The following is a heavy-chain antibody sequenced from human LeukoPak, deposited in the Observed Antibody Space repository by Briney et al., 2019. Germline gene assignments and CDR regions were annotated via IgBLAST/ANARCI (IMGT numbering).Heavy chain of an antibody. J-gene: IGHJ4*02. CDR1: GYTFTGYY. V-gene: IGHV1-2*02. D-gene: IGHD5-18*01. CDR2: INPNSGGT. CDR3: ARVSVGYSYGCDY. Sequence: GASVKVSCKASGYTFTGYYMHWVRQAPGQGLEWMGWINPNSGGTNYAQKFQGRVTMTRDTSISTAYMELSRLRSDDTAVYYCARVSVGYSYGCDYWGQGTLVTASS.